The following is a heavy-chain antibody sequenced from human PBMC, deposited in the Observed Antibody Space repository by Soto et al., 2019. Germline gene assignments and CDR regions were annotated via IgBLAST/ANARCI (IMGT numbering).Heavy chain of an antibody. J-gene: IGHJ4*02. V-gene: IGHV4-30-4*01. CDR1: GGSISSGDYY. CDR2: IYYSGST. Sequence: QVQLQESGPGLVKPSQTLSLTCTVSGGSISSGDYYWSWIRQPPGKGLEGIGYIYYSGSTYYTPPLNSRVTISVDTSKNQFSLKLSSVTAADTAVYYCASNAFDSSGYPLYYWGQGTLVTVSS. D-gene: IGHD3-22*01. CDR3: ASNAFDSSGYPLYY.